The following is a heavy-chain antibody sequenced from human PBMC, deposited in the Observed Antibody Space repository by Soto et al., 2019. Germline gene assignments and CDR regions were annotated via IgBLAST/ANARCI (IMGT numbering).Heavy chain of an antibody. CDR1: GFTFNTFA. Sequence: EVQLLESGGGLVQPGGSLTLSCAASGFTFNTFAMSWVRQAPGKGLAWVSTINTSGGSTYYADSVKGRFTISRDNFKKTLYMEMASLRVEDTAVYYCVARGSSSWGFFDYWGQGTLVTVSS. J-gene: IGHJ4*02. CDR2: INTSGGST. CDR3: VARGSSSWGFFDY. D-gene: IGHD6-6*01. V-gene: IGHV3-23*01.